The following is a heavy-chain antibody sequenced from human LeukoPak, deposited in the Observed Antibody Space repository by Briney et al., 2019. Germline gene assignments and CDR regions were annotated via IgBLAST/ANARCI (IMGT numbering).Heavy chain of an antibody. CDR2: ISSSSSYT. CDR1: GFTFSDYY. J-gene: IGHJ6*04. CDR3: ARGITMVRGPPRDYYYYYGMDV. D-gene: IGHD3-10*01. Sequence: GGSLRLSCAASGFTFSDYYMSWIRQAPVKGLEWVSYISSSSSYTNYADSVKGRFTISRDNAKNSLYLQMNSLRAEDTAVYYCARGITMVRGPPRDYYYYYGMDVWGKGTTVTVSS. V-gene: IGHV3-11*06.